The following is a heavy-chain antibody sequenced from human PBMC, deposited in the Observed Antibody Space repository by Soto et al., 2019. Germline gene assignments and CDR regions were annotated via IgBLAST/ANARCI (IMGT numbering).Heavy chain of an antibody. D-gene: IGHD2-2*01. CDR1: GFTFSSYW. CDR2: IKQDGSGK. V-gene: IGHV3-7*01. Sequence: GGSLRLSCAASGFTFSSYWMSWVRQAPGKGLEGVANIKQDGSGKYYVESLKGRFTISRDKAKNLLYLQMICLRAEDTAVYYCARVIVVVPAAMLRYYYYMDVWGKGTTVTVSS. J-gene: IGHJ6*03. CDR3: ARVIVVVPAAMLRYYYYMDV.